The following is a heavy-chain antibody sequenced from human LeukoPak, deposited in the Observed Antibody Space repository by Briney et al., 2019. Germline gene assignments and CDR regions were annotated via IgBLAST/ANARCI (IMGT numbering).Heavy chain of an antibody. D-gene: IGHD2-15*01. Sequence: GGSLRLSCAASGFTFTTFSMNWVRQAPGKGLEWVSSINSHNYIYYADSVKGRFTISRDNAKNSLYLQMDSLGGEDTAVYYCAREGGFCFGETCRYFDYWGQGTLVTVSS. CDR3: AREGGFCFGETCRYFDY. CDR1: GFTFTTFS. J-gene: IGHJ4*02. CDR2: INSHNYI. V-gene: IGHV3-21*01.